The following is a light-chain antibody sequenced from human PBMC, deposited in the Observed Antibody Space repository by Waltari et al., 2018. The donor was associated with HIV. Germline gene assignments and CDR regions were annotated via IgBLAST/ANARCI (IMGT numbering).Light chain of an antibody. CDR2: DTT. CDR3: LLSYAGPRPWV. Sequence: QAVVTQEPSLTVSPGGTVTLTCASSTGPVTSGHHPYWFQQRPGQAPRTLIYDTTNKHSWTPARFSGSLLGGKAALTLSGAQPEDEAEYYCLLSYAGPRPWVFGGGTKVTVL. CDR1: TGPVTSGHH. J-gene: IGLJ3*02. V-gene: IGLV7-46*01.